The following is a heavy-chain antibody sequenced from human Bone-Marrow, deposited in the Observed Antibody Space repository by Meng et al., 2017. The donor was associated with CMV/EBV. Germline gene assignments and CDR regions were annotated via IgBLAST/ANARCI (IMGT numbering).Heavy chain of an antibody. CDR3: AGGGVEWLSDYFDY. CDR2: IYYTGST. D-gene: IGHD3-3*01. V-gene: IGHV4-31*02. Sequence: SGGSISCGVYYWSWIRQHPGRGLEWIGHIYYTGSTHYNPPLKSRVSLSVDTSKNQFSLKLSAVTAADTAVYYCAGGGVEWLSDYFDYWGQGTLVTVSS. J-gene: IGHJ4*02. CDR1: GGSISCGVYY.